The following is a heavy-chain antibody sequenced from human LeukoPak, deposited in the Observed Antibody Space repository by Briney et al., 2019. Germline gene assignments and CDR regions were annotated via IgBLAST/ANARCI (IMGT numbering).Heavy chain of an antibody. V-gene: IGHV3-48*02. CDR3: ARLRGFGAEYWYFDL. D-gene: IGHD3-10*01. CDR1: EFTFRTFT. J-gene: IGHJ2*01. Sequence: GGSLRLSCVASEFTFRTFTMTWVRQAPGKGLEWISYISGSSTSKEYADSVKGRLTISRDNTKNSLFLQMNSLRDDDTAVYYCARLRGFGAEYWYFDLWGRGSLVTVSS. CDR2: ISGSSTSK.